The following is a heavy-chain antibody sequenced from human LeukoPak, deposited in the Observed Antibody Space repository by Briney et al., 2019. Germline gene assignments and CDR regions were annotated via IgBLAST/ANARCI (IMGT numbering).Heavy chain of an antibody. CDR1: GYTFTSYG. CDR2: ISAYNGNT. D-gene: IGHD3-3*01. Sequence: GASVKVSCKASGYTFTSYGISWVRQAPGQGLEWMGWISAYNGNTNYAQKLQGRVTMTTDTSTSTAYMELRSLRSDDTAVYYCARIPPDYDFWSGSNWGQGTLVTVSP. J-gene: IGHJ4*02. V-gene: IGHV1-18*01. CDR3: ARIPPDYDFWSGSN.